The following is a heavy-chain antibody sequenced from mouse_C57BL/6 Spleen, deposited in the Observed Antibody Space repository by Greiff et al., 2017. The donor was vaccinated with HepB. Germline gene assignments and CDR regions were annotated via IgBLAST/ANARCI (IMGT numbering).Heavy chain of an antibody. CDR1: GYTFTSYW. J-gene: IGHJ2*01. D-gene: IGHD2-4*01. CDR2: IHPSDSDT. V-gene: IGHV1-74*01. Sequence: QVHVKQPGAELVKPGASVKVSCKASGYTFTSYWMHWVKQRPGQGLEWIGRIHPSDSDTNYNQKFKGKATLTVDKSSSTAYMQLSSLTSEDSAVYYCAIRYDYGLDYFDYWGQGTTLTVSS. CDR3: AIRYDYGLDYFDY.